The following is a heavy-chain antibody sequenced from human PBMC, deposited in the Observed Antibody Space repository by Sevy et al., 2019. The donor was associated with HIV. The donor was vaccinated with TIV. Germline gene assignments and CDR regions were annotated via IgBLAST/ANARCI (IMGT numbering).Heavy chain of an antibody. D-gene: IGHD2-21*01. CDR2: ILPLSGLV. V-gene: IGHV1-69*13. CDR3: ARDRPCGGDCYFLDS. CDR1: GGTFNNYG. J-gene: IGHJ4*02. Sequence: ASVKVSCKASGGTFNNYGINWVRQAPGQGLQWMGGILPLSGLVNYAQNLQGRVAITADESTRPVYMELSSLRFEGTAVYYCARDRPCGGDCYFLDSWGRGALVTVSS.